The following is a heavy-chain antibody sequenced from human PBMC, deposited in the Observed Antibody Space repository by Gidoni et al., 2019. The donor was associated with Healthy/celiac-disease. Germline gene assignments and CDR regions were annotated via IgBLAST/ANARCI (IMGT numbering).Heavy chain of an antibody. V-gene: IGHV3-7*05. CDR2: IKQDGSEK. CDR3: ARVPLRYYYGMDV. J-gene: IGHJ6*02. Sequence: EVQLVESGGGLVPPGGSLRLSCAASGFTFSSYWMSWVRQAPGKGLEWVANIKQDGSEKYYVDSVKGRFTISRDNAKNSLYLQMNSLRAEDTAVYYCARVPLRYYYGMDVWGQGTTVTVSS. CDR1: GFTFSSYW.